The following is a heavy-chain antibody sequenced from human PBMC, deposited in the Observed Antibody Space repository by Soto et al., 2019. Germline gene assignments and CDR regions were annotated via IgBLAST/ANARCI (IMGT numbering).Heavy chain of an antibody. D-gene: IGHD3-22*01. CDR2: IIPILGTA. CDR3: TSFDSNGYYPQNHY. J-gene: IGHJ4*02. Sequence: QVILAQSGAEVKKPGSSVKVSCKGSGGSFSSFSINWVRQAPGQRFEWMGGIIPILGTANFTQKFQDRVTVTADEATATAYMTLTSLTSEDTSFYYCTSFDSNGYYPQNHYWGPGTEVTVSS. V-gene: IGHV1-69*01. CDR1: GGSFSSFS.